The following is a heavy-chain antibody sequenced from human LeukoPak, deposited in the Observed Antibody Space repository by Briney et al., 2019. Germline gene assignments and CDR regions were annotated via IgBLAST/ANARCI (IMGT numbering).Heavy chain of an antibody. Sequence: SETLSLTCNVSGGSISNYYWTWIRQPPGKGLEWIGYVYHNGYTNYNPSLKSRVTISADTSKNQFSLRLSSVTAADTALYYCARTPTAKSSLLDSWGQGTLVTVSS. CDR1: GGSISNYY. CDR2: VYHNGYT. CDR3: ARTPTAKSSLLDS. V-gene: IGHV4-59*01. J-gene: IGHJ5*01.